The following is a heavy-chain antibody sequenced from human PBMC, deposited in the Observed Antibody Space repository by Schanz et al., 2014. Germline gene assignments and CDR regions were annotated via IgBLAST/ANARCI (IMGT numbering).Heavy chain of an antibody. D-gene: IGHD2-21*01. J-gene: IGHJ4*02. CDR2: ISRSSSSI. V-gene: IGHV3-21*01. CDR1: GFTFSSYS. Sequence: EVQLVESGGGLVKPGGSLRLSCAASGFTFSSYSMNWVRQAPGKGLEWVSSISRSSSSIYYADSVKGRFTISRDNAKNSLYLQMHSLRAEETAVYYCARGRSLGWCDYWGQGTLVTVSS. CDR3: ARGRSLGWCDY.